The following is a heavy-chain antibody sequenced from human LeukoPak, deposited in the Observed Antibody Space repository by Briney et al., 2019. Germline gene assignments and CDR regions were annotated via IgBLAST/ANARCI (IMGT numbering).Heavy chain of an antibody. J-gene: IGHJ4*02. Sequence: GGSLRLSCAASGFSFSTYRMNWVRQAPGKGLEWVSSISSNGDSIYYADSVKGRFTISRDNSKNTLYLEMNSLRTEDTAMYYCAKANAREFDYWGQGTLVTVSS. CDR2: ISSNGDSI. CDR3: AKANAREFDY. V-gene: IGHV3-21*01. D-gene: IGHD1-1*01. CDR1: GFSFSTYR.